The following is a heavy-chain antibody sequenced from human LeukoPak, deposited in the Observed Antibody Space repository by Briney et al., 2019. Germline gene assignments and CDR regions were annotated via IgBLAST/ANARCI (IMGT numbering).Heavy chain of an antibody. CDR3: ALSYCTNGVCYKTRPTTPDV. CDR2: IYYSGST. V-gene: IGHV4-28*01. J-gene: IGHJ6*02. CDR1: GYSISSSNW. D-gene: IGHD2-8*01. Sequence: PSDTLSLTCAISGYSISSSNWWGWIRQPPGKGLEWIGYIYYSGSTYYNPSLKSRVTMSVDTSKNQFSLKLSPVTAVDTAVYYCALSYCTNGVCYKTRPTTPDVWGQGTTVTVSS.